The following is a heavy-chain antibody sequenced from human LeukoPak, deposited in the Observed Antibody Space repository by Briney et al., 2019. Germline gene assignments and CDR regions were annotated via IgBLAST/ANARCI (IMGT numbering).Heavy chain of an antibody. D-gene: IGHD5-18*01. V-gene: IGHV4-4*07. Sequence: SETLSLTCTVSGGSISSYYWSWIRQPAGKGLEWIGRIYTSGSTNYNPSLKSRVTMSVDTSKNQFSLKLSSVTAADTAVYYCARVSPARSTANYYYYMDVWAKGPRSPSP. CDR1: GGSISSYY. J-gene: IGHJ6*03. CDR2: IYTSGST. CDR3: ARVSPARSTANYYYYMDV.